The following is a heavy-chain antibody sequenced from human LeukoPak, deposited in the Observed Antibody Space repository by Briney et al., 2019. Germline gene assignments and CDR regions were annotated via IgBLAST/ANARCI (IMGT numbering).Heavy chain of an antibody. J-gene: IGHJ4*02. CDR1: GFTFDDYA. CDR2: ISWNSGRI. V-gene: IGHV3-9*03. D-gene: IGHD3-10*01. CDR3: AKGLYGSGSYPDY. Sequence: GGSLRLSCAASGFTFDDYAMHRVRQVPGKGLEWVSGISWNSGRIGYADSVKGRFTISRDNAKNSLYLQMNSLRAEDMALYYCAKGLYGSGSYPDYWGQGTLVTVSS.